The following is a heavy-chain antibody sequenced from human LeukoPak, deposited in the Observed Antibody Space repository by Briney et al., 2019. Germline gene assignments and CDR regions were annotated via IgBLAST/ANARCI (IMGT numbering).Heavy chain of an antibody. J-gene: IGHJ5*02. CDR3: ARRGIVVVPAAFNWFDP. V-gene: IGHV4-34*01. D-gene: IGHD2-2*01. Sequence: SETLSLTCAVYGGSFSGYYWSWIRQPPGKGLESIGEINHSGSTNYNPSLKSRVTISVDTSKNQFSLKLSSVTAADTAVYYCARRGIVVVPAAFNWFDPWGQGTLVTVSS. CDR1: GGSFSGYY. CDR2: INHSGST.